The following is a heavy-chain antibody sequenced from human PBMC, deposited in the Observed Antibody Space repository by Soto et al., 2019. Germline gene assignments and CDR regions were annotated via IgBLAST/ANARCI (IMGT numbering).Heavy chain of an antibody. V-gene: IGHV4-34*01. D-gene: IGHD6-13*01. CDR1: GGSFSNYY. CDR2: INHSGST. CDR3: ASNPLRYSENY. J-gene: IGHJ4*02. Sequence: PSETLSLTCGVYGGSFSNYYWSWIRQPPGKGLEWIGEINHSGSTNYNPSPKSRVTISVDTSKNQISLKLSSVTAADADVYYCASNPLRYSENYWGQGTLVTVSS.